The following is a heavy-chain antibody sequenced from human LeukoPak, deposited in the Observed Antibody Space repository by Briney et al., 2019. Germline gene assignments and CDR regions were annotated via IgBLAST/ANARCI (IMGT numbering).Heavy chain of an antibody. CDR2: VYYSGSS. J-gene: IGHJ4*02. CDR3: ARRRSRNFFDH. V-gene: IGHV4-39*01. CDR1: GGSLRSSSYY. D-gene: IGHD1-14*01. Sequence: SETLSLTCTVSGGSLRSSSYYWGWIRQPRGKGLEWIGSVYYSGSSYYKPSLKRRVTISVDTSKNQFSLKLSSVTAADTAVYYCARRRSRNFFDHWGQGTLVTVSS.